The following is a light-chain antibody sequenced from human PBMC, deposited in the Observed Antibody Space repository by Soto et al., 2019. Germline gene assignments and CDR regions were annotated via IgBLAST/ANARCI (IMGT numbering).Light chain of an antibody. J-gene: IGKJ1*01. Sequence: DIQMTQSPSTLSGSVGDRVTITCRASQTISSWLAWYQQKPGKAPKLLIYKASTLKSGVPSRFSGSGSGTDFTLTISRLEPEDFAVYFCQHYSSSPWTFGQGTKVDIK. V-gene: IGKV1-5*03. CDR1: QTISSW. CDR3: QHYSSSPWT. CDR2: KAS.